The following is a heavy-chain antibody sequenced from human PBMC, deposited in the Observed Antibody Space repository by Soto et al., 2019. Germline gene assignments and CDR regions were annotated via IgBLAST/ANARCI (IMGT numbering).Heavy chain of an antibody. D-gene: IGHD3-3*01. CDR1: VYGMTVYV. J-gene: IGHJ6*03. CDR2: INAGNGNT. Sequence: KAFVYGMTVYVMRWGRKKKRKRLEWMGWINAGNGNTKYSQKFQGRVTITRDTSASTAYMELSSLRSEDTAVYYCARDLSEGLSSGDFGVVTNYYYYYYMDVWGKGTTVTVSS. V-gene: IGHV1-3*01. CDR3: ARDLSEGLSSGDFGVVTNYYYYYYMDV.